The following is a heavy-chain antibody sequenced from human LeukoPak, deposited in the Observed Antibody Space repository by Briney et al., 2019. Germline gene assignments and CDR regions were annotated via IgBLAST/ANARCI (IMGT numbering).Heavy chain of an antibody. CDR3: AKDHMVRGSTYDY. D-gene: IGHD3-10*01. V-gene: IGHV3-23*01. CDR1: GFTFSKDA. CDR2: ISGSGTT. Sequence: GGSLRLSCVASGFTFSKDATTCVRQAPGKGREWGSSISGSGTTYYAESVKGRFTVSRDNSKNPLYLQVNSLRAEDTAVYYCAKDHMVRGSTYDYWGQGTLVTVSS. J-gene: IGHJ4*02.